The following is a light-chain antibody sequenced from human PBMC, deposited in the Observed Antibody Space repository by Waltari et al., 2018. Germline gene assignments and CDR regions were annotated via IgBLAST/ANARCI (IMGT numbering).Light chain of an antibody. CDR3: AAWDDSLSGPV. J-gene: IGLJ3*02. CDR1: SYNIGSNY. CDR2: RNN. V-gene: IGLV1-47*01. Sequence: QSVLTQPPSASGTPGQRVTLSCSGSSYNIGSNYVYWYQQLPGTAPKLLIYRNNQRPSGGPDRFSGSKSDTSASLAISGLRSEDEADYYCAAWDDSLSGPVFGGGTKVTVL.